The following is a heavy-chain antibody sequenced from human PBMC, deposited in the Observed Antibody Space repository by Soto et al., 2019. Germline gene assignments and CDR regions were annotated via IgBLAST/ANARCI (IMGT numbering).Heavy chain of an antibody. CDR2: ISAYNGNT. Sequence: QVQLVQSGAEVKKPGASVKVSCKASGYTFTSYGISWVRQAPGQGLEWMGWISAYNGNTNYAQMLQGRVTMTTDTSTCAAYMELGGLRSDDTAVYYCAGMDVTGTTVVSWFDPWGEGTLVTVSS. V-gene: IGHV1-18*01. J-gene: IGHJ5*02. CDR3: AGMDVTGTTVVSWFDP. D-gene: IGHD1-7*01. CDR1: GYTFTSYG.